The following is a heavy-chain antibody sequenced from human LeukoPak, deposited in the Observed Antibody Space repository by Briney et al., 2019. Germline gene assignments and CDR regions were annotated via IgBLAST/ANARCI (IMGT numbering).Heavy chain of an antibody. CDR3: ARAPGYRGFLDY. V-gene: IGHV3-21*01. D-gene: IGHD6-13*01. Sequence: KSGGSLRLSCAASGFTFSSYNMNWVRQAPGKGLEWVSFISSSSSYIYYADSVKGRFTISRDNAKNSLYLQMNSLRAEDTAVYYCARAPGYRGFLDYWGQGTLVTVSS. J-gene: IGHJ4*02. CDR2: ISSSSSYI. CDR1: GFTFSSYN.